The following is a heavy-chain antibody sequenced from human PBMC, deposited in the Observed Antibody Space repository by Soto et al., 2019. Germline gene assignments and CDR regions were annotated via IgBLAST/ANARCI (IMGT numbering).Heavy chain of an antibody. CDR3: ARFRGSYGMDV. V-gene: IGHV1-69*02. CDR2: IIPILGIP. CDR1: GCTFSNYT. Sequence: GASVKVSCKAPGCTFSNYTIRCVRQAPGQGLEWMGRIIPILGIPNYAQKFQGRVTITADKSTSTAYMELSSLRSEDTALYYCARFRGSYGMDVWGQGTTVTGSS. J-gene: IGHJ6*02. D-gene: IGHD3-10*01.